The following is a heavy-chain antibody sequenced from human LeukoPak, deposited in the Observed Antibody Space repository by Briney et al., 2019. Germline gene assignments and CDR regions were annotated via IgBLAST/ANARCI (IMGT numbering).Heavy chain of an antibody. Sequence: SSVNVSCKPSGGTFSSYAISWVRQAPGPGLEWIGGDLPIFGTANYAQKFQGRVTITTDESTHTAYMQLSSLRSEDTAVYYCARDRTGTTSRRWFDPWGQGTLVTVSS. J-gene: IGHJ5*02. CDR3: ARDRTGTTSRRWFDP. D-gene: IGHD1-1*01. CDR2: DLPIFGTA. V-gene: IGHV1-69*05. CDR1: GGTFSSYA.